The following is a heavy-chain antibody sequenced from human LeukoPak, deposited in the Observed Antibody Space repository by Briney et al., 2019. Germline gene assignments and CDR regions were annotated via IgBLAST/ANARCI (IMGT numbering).Heavy chain of an antibody. J-gene: IGHJ3*02. Sequence: SETLSLTCTVSGGSISSYSWSWIRQPAGKGLEWIGRIYTSGSTNYNPSLKSRVTMSVDTSKNQFSLKLSSVTAADTAVYYCARDCSSTSCLRRAFDIWGQGTMVTVSS. CDR2: IYTSGST. CDR1: GGSISSYS. D-gene: IGHD2-2*01. V-gene: IGHV4-4*07. CDR3: ARDCSSTSCLRRAFDI.